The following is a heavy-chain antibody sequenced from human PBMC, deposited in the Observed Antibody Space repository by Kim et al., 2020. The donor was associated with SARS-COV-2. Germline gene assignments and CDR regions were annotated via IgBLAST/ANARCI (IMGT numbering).Heavy chain of an antibody. Sequence: AASVKGRFTISRDNSKSTLFLQMSSLRAEDKAVYYCAKRSNWNDGGYFDFWGQGTLVTVSS. V-gene: IGHV3-23*01. J-gene: IGHJ4*02. D-gene: IGHD1-1*01. CDR3: AKRSNWNDGGYFDF.